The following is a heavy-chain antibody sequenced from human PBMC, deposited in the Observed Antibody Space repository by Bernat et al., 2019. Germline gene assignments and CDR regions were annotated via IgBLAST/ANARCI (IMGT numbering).Heavy chain of an antibody. J-gene: IGHJ4*02. CDR1: GFTFTSYS. D-gene: IGHD3-22*01. V-gene: IGHV3-48*01. Sequence: EVQLVESGGGLVQPGGSLRLSCVVSGFTFTSYSMNWVRQAPGKGLEWVSYMSSGSSNIYYADSVKGRFTIARDNGKNSLYLQMNSLKTEDTAVYYCTTASSQSSGYYYSRSGGRTYYFDYWGQGTLVTVSS. CDR2: MSSGSSNI. CDR3: TTASSQSSGYYYSRSGGRTYYFDY.